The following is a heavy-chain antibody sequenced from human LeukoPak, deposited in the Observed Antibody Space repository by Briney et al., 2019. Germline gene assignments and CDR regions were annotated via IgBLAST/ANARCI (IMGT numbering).Heavy chain of an antibody. V-gene: IGHV3-7*05. J-gene: IGHJ4*02. CDR3: ARQRWIQLWFFDY. CDR2: IKQDGTEK. CDR1: GLTFSSCW. D-gene: IGHD5-18*01. Sequence: PGGSLRLSCAASGLTFSSCWMSWVRQAPGKGLEWVANIKQDGTEKNYVDSVKGRFTISRDNARNSLYLQMNSLRAEGTAVYYCARQRWIQLWFFDYWGQGTLVTVSS.